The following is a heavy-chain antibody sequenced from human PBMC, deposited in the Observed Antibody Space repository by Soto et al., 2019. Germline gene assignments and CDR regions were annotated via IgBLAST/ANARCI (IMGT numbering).Heavy chain of an antibody. CDR1: GGSFSGYY. CDR3: ARNYDYIWGSYRYWYYFDY. CDR2: INHSGST. Sequence: QVQLQQWGAGLLKPSETLSLTCAVYGGSFSGYYWSWIRQPPGKGLEWIGEINHSGSTNYNPSLKSRVTISVDTSKNKFSLKLSSVTAADTAVYYCARNYDYIWGSYRYWYYFDYWGQGTLVTVSS. J-gene: IGHJ4*02. D-gene: IGHD3-16*02. V-gene: IGHV4-34*01.